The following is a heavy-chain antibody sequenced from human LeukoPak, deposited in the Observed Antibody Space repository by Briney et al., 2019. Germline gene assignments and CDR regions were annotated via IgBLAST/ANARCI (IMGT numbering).Heavy chain of an antibody. CDR3: ARDTYGDYGEGWFDP. J-gene: IGHJ5*02. CDR1: GYTFTDYY. D-gene: IGHD4-17*01. CDR2: MNPNSGGT. Sequence: ASVKVSCKASGYTFTDYYIHWVRQAPGHGLEWMAWMNPNSGGTSYAQKFQGRVTMTRDTSISTAYMELSRLRFDDTAVYYCARDTYGDYGEGWFDPWGQGTLVTVSS. V-gene: IGHV1-2*02.